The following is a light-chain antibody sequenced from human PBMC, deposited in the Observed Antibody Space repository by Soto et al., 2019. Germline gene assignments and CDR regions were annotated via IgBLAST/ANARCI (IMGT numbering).Light chain of an antibody. CDR2: GSS. Sequence: EIVLTQSPATLSVSPGERATLSCRASQGIGSTLAWYQQKPGQTPRLLIYGSSTRATGIPARFSGSGSGTEFTLTISSLQPDDFATYYCQQYNSYSGTFGQGTKVDIK. CDR3: QQYNSYSGT. J-gene: IGKJ1*01. CDR1: QGIGST. V-gene: IGKV3-15*01.